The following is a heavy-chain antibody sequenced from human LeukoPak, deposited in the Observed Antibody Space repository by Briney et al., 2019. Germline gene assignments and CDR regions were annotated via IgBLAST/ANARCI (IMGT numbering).Heavy chain of an antibody. D-gene: IGHD4/OR15-4a*01. J-gene: IGHJ4*02. CDR3: VREGNEVLTKNFDH. V-gene: IGHV1-2*02. CDR2: INPHSGVT. Sequence: GASVNVSCKASGFTFSGYYIHWVRQAPGQGLEWMGYINPHSGVTSFPQKFQGRVTLSTDTSISAAYMELSSLIPDDTAMYYCVREGNEVLTKNFDHWGQGALVTVSS. CDR1: GFTFSGYY.